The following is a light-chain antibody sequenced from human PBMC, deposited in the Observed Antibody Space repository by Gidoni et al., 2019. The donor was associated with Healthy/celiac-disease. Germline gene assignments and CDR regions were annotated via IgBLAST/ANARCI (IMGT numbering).Light chain of an antibody. CDR1: QGISSY. Sequence: DIQLTQSPSFLSASVGDRVTITCRASQGISSYLAWYQQKPGKAPKRLIYAASTLQSVVPSRFSGSGSGTEFTLTISSLQPEDFATYYCQQLNSYPRTFGQGTKVDIK. J-gene: IGKJ1*01. CDR2: AAS. CDR3: QQLNSYPRT. V-gene: IGKV1-9*01.